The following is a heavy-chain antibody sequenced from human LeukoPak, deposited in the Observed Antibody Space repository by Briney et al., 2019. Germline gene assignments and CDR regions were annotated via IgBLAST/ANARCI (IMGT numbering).Heavy chain of an antibody. J-gene: IGHJ3*02. CDR1: GYTFTSYY. CDR2: INPSGGST. D-gene: IGHD4-17*01. V-gene: IGHV1-46*01. Sequence: ASVKVSCKASGYTFTSYYMHWVRQAPGQGLEWMGIINPSGGSTSYAQKFQGRVTMTRDTSTSTVYMELSSLRSEDTAVYYCARDLGTTVTTDPDAFDIWGQGTMVAVSS. CDR3: ARDLGTTVTTDPDAFDI.